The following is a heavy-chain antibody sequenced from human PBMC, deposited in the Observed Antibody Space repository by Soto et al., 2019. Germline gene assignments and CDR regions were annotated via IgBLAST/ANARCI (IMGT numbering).Heavy chain of an antibody. J-gene: IGHJ4*02. CDR2: INHSGST. D-gene: IGHD4-17*01. V-gene: IGHV4-34*01. Sequence: QVQLQQWGAGLLKPSETLSLTCAVYGGSFSGYYWSWIRQPPGKGLEWIREINHSGSTNYNPSLKSRVTISVDTSKNQFSLKLSSVTAADTAVYYCARVPGVTTEGFDYWGQGTLVTVSS. CDR3: ARVPGVTTEGFDY. CDR1: GGSFSGYY.